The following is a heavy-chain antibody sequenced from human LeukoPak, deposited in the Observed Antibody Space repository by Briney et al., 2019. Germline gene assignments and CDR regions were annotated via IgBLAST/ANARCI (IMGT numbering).Heavy chain of an antibody. V-gene: IGHV3-74*01. D-gene: IGHD6-19*01. CDR1: GFTFRQHW. CDR3: ARDSSGWYHGMDV. J-gene: IGHJ6*02. Sequence: PGGSLRLSCAASGFTFRQHWMHWVRHAPGKGLMWVSRINSDGTTTNYADSVKGRFTISRDNAKNSLYLQMNSLRADDTAVYYCARDSSGWYHGMDVWGQGTTVTVSS. CDR2: INSDGTTT.